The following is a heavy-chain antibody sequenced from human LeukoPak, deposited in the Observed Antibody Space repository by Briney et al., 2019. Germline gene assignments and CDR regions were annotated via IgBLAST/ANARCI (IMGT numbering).Heavy chain of an antibody. Sequence: PSETLSLTCTVSGGSISSSSYYWGWIRQPPGKGLEWIGSIYYSGSTYYNPSLKSRVTISVDTPKNQFSLKLSSVTAADTAVYYCARGTDSRWLQYNWFDPWGQGTLVTVSS. CDR3: ARGTDSRWLQYNWFDP. CDR2: IYYSGST. V-gene: IGHV4-39*07. J-gene: IGHJ5*02. D-gene: IGHD5-24*01. CDR1: GGSISSSSYY.